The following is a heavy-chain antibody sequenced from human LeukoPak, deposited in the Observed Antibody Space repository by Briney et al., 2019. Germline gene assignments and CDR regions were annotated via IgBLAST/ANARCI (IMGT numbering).Heavy chain of an antibody. CDR1: GFTFSSYG. CDR3: AKGTQWLDDYYYGMDV. CDR2: ISYDGSNK. J-gene: IGHJ6*02. D-gene: IGHD6-19*01. V-gene: IGHV3-30*18. Sequence: GGSLRLSCAASGFTFSSYGMHWVRQAPGKGLEWVAVISYDGSNKYYADSVKGRFTISRDNSKNTLYLQMNSLRAEDTAVYYCAKGTQWLDDYYYGMDVWGQGTTVTVSS.